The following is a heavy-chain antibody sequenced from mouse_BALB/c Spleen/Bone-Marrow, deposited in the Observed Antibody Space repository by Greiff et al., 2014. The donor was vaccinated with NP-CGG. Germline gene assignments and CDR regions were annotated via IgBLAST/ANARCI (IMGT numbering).Heavy chain of an antibody. CDR2: IYPGNSDT. CDR3: TTLARNKFDY. CDR1: GYTFSNYW. J-gene: IGHJ2*01. D-gene: IGHD3-1*01. Sequence: VTLKECGTVLARPGAAVKMSCKASGYTFSNYWMHWVKQRPGQGLEWIGTIYPGNSDTTYNQKFKGKATLTAVTSTSTAYMELSSLTNEDSAVYYCTTLARNKFDYWGQGTTLTVSS. V-gene: IGHV1-5*01.